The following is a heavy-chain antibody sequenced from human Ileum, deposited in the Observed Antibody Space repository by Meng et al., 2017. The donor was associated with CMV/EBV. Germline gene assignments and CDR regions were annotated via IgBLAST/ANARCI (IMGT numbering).Heavy chain of an antibody. D-gene: IGHD2-21*01. CDR3: ARGGEEARNYYHGMDV. CDR1: GGSVSSGNYY. V-gene: IGHV4-61*01. Sequence: SETLSLTCTVSGGSVSSGNYYWNWIRQPPGMRLEWIGYIYYSGSNNYNPSLKSRVTISVDTPKNQFSLRLSSVTAADTAVYYCARGGEEARNYYHGMDVWGQGNTVNVAS. CDR2: IYYSGSN. J-gene: IGHJ6*02.